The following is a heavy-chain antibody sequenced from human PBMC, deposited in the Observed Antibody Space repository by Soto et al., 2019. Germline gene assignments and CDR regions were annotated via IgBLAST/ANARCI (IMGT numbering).Heavy chain of an antibody. CDR1: GFTVSSNY. Sequence: GGSLRLSCAASGFTVSSNYMSWVRQAPGKGLEWVSVIYSGGSTYYADSVKGRFTISRDNSKNTLYLQMNSLRAEDTAVYYCARDRTYSNEHYGMDVWGQGTTVTVSS. CDR2: IYSGGST. D-gene: IGHD4-4*01. CDR3: ARDRTYSNEHYGMDV. J-gene: IGHJ6*02. V-gene: IGHV3-53*01.